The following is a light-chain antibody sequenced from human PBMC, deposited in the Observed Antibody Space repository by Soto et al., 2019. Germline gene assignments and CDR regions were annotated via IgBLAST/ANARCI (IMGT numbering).Light chain of an antibody. CDR3: AAWDDSLNGVV. J-gene: IGLJ2*01. CDR1: SSNIGSHT. Sequence: QPVLTQPPSASGTPGQTIAISCSGGSSNIGSHTVNWYQQLPGTAPRLLIYSNTQRPSGVPDRFSGSKSGTSASLAISGLQSEYEGDYYCAAWDDSLNGVVFGGGTKVTV. V-gene: IGLV1-44*01. CDR2: SNT.